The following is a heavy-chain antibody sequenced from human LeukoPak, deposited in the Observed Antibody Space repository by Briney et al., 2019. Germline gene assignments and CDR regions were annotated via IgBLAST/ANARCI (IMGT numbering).Heavy chain of an antibody. CDR2: MNPNSGNT. CDR3: ARIVRYCSGGSCYLFDP. CDR1: GYTFTSYD. V-gene: IGHV1-8*01. Sequence: ASVKVSCKASGYTFTSYDINWVRQATGQGLEWMGWMNPNSGNTGYAQKFQGRVTMTRNTSISTAYMELSGLRSEDTAVYYCARIVRYCSGGSCYLFDPWGQGTLVTVSS. D-gene: IGHD2-15*01. J-gene: IGHJ5*02.